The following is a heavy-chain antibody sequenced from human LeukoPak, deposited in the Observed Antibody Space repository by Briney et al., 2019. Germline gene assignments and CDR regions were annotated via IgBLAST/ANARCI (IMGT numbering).Heavy chain of an antibody. V-gene: IGHV1-18*01. J-gene: IGHJ4*02. CDR3: ARSSLQLEPPRY. Sequence: ASVKVSRKASGYTFTSYDISWVRQAPGQGLEWMGWISGYNGNTNYAQNFQVRVTMTTDTSTNTAYMELRSLRSDDTAVYYCARSSLQLEPPRYWGQGTLVTVSS. D-gene: IGHD1-1*01. CDR2: ISGYNGNT. CDR1: GYTFTSYD.